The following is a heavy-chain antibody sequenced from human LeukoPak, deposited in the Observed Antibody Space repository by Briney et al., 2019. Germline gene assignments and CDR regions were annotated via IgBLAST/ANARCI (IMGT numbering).Heavy chain of an antibody. D-gene: IGHD3-22*01. V-gene: IGHV4-39*07. CDR1: GFTFSSYW. J-gene: IGHJ4*02. CDR3: ARIDSSGYSFDY. Sequence: GSLRLSCAASGFTFSSYWMSWVRQPPGKGLEWIGSIYYRGSAYYNPSLKSRVTISVDTSKNQFSLKLTSVTAADTAVYYCARIDSSGYSFDYWGQGTLVTVSS. CDR2: IYYRGSA.